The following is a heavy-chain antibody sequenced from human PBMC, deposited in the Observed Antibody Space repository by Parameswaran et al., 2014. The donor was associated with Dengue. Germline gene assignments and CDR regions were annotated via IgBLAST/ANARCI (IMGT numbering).Heavy chain of an antibody. V-gene: IGHV1-18*01. Sequence: SWVRQAPGQGLEWMGWISAYNGNTNYAQKLQGRVTMTTDTSTSTAYMELRSLRSDDTAVYYCARDGRDVVSLYYYYGMDVWGQGTTVTVSS. J-gene: IGHJ6*02. D-gene: IGHD3-16*02. CDR2: ISAYNGNT. CDR3: ARDGRDVVSLYYYYGMDV.